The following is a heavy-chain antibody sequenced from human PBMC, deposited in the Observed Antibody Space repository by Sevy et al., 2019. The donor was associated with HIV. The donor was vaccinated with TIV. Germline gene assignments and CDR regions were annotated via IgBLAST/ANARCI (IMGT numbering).Heavy chain of an antibody. D-gene: IGHD1-1*01. J-gene: IGHJ4*02. CDR3: ARAVLEISTWRSDY. Sequence: GGSLRLSCAASGFTFSSYRMTWVRQAPGKGLEWFSCISSTSAYINYADSVKGRFTISRDNAKNLLYLQMDSLRAEDTAVYYCARAVLEISTWRSDYWGQGTLVTVSS. CDR2: ISSTSAYI. CDR1: GFTFSSYR. V-gene: IGHV3-21*01.